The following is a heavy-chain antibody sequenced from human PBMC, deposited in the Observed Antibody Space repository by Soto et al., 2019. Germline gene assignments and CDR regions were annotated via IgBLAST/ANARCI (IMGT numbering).Heavy chain of an antibody. D-gene: IGHD5-12*01. Sequence: QVQLMQSGTEVKEPGASVNLSCKASGYTFSSSYIHWVRQAPGQGLEWMGIMNPSGDRTNYAQNFQCSVTMTRDTATSTVYMELSSLRSEDTAVYYCARGRGYSGDDLQEDGFDIWGQGTMVTVS. CDR3: ARGRGYSGDDLQEDGFDI. CDR1: GYTFSSSY. CDR2: MNPSGDRT. V-gene: IGHV1-46*01. J-gene: IGHJ3*02.